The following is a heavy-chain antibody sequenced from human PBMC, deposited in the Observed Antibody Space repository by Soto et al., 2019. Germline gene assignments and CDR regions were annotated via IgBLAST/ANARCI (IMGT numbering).Heavy chain of an antibody. CDR3: ARERLDSSGWYAGGHDAFDI. CDR2: ISAYNGNT. V-gene: IGHV1-18*01. Sequence: QVQLVQSGAEVKKPGASVKVSCKASGYTFTSYGISWVRQAPGQGLEWMGWISAYNGNTNYAQKIQGRVTMTTDTSTSTAYMELRSLRSDDRAVYYCARERLDSSGWYAGGHDAFDIWGQGTMVTVSS. CDR1: GYTFTSYG. D-gene: IGHD6-19*01. J-gene: IGHJ3*02.